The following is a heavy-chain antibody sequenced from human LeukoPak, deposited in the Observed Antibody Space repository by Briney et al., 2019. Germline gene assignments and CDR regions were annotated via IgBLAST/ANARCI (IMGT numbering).Heavy chain of an antibody. Sequence: GGSPRLSCAASGFTFSSYWMHWVRQAPGKGLVWVSRINSDGSSTSYADSVKGRFTISRDNSANTIYLQMNSLRAEDTAIFYCASHYGGGQGTPVTVSS. CDR3: ASHYG. J-gene: IGHJ4*02. CDR2: INSDGSST. V-gene: IGHV3-74*01. CDR1: GFTFSSYW. D-gene: IGHD3-16*01.